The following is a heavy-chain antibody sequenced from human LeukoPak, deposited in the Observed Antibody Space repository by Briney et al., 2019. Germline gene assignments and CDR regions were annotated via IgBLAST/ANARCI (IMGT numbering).Heavy chain of an antibody. CDR2: INPNSGGT. J-gene: IGHJ3*02. CDR3: ARDRLGSSGAFDI. CDR1: GYTYTGYY. V-gene: IGHV1-2*02. Sequence: GASVKVSCKASGYTYTGYYMHWVRQAPGQGLEWMGWINPNSGGTNYAQKFQGRVTMTRDTSISTAYMELSRLRSDDTAVYYCARDRLGSSGAFDIWGQGTMVTVSS. D-gene: IGHD6-13*01.